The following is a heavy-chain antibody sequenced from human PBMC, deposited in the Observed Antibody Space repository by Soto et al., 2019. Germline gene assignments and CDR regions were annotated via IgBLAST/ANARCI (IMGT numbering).Heavy chain of an antibody. CDR1: GFTFSSYS. J-gene: IGHJ6*02. Sequence: EVQLVESGGGLVKPGGSLRLSCAASGFTFSSYSMNWVRQAPGKGLEWVSSISSRSSYIYYADSVKGRFTISRDNAKNSLYLQTNSLRAEDTAVYYCARALGIAAAGNRDYYYYGMDVWGQGTTVTVAS. D-gene: IGHD6-13*01. CDR3: ARALGIAAAGNRDYYYYGMDV. V-gene: IGHV3-21*01. CDR2: ISSRSSYI.